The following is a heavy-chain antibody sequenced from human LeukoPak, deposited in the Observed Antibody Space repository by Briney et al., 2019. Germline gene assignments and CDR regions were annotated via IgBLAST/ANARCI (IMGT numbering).Heavy chain of an antibody. J-gene: IGHJ4*02. CDR3: AKCGNSGCHLIDY. V-gene: IGHV3-23*01. D-gene: IGHD5-12*01. CDR1: GFTFSTNA. CDR2: ISGRTGST. Sequence: TGGSLRLSCAASGFTFSTNAMSWVRQAPGKGLEWVSAISGRTGSTYYSDSVKGRFTISRDNSKSTLDLQMDSLRAEDTVVYYCAKCGNSGCHLIDYWGQGTLVTVSS.